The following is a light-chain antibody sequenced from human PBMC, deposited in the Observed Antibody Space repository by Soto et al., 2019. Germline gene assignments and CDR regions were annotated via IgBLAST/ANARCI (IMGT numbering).Light chain of an antibody. V-gene: IGLV1-40*01. CDR3: QSYDSSLSAGYV. J-gene: IGLJ1*01. CDR1: SSNIGAGYD. CDR2: GNS. Sequence: QSVRTQPPSVSGAPGHRVTISCTGSSSNIGAGYDVHWYQQLPGTAPKLLIYGNSNRPSGVPDRFSGSKSGTSASLAITGLQAEDEADYYCQSYDSSLSAGYVFGTGTKVTVL.